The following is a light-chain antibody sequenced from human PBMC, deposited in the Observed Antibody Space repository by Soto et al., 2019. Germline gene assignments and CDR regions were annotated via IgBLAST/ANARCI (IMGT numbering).Light chain of an antibody. J-gene: IGKJ2*01. Sequence: DIQMTQSPSSVSASVGDRVTITCRASQNINSWLAWYQQKPGKAPKLLIYAASTLQSGVPSRFSGSGSGTDFSLTISSLQPEDFATYYCHQPKSFPNTFGQGTKLEIK. V-gene: IGKV1-12*01. CDR3: HQPKSFPNT. CDR1: QNINSW. CDR2: AAS.